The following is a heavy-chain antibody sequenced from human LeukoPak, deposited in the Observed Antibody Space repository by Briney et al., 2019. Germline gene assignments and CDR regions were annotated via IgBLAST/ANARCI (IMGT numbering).Heavy chain of an antibody. CDR3: ARAHNWKYGTFDY. Sequence: GGSLRLSCAASGFTVSNTYMSWVRQAPGKGLEWVSCISGSSSYIYYADSVKGRFTISRDNAKNSLYLQMNSLRVEDTAVYYCARAHNWKYGTFDYWGQGTLVTVSS. J-gene: IGHJ4*02. V-gene: IGHV3-21*01. CDR2: ISGSSSYI. D-gene: IGHD1-7*01. CDR1: GFTVSNTY.